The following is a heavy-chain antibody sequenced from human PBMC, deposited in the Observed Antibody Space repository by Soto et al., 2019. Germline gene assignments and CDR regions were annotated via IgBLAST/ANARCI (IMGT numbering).Heavy chain of an antibody. CDR3: ARVYHYNWNDVSGY. Sequence: ASVKVSCKASGYTFTSYGISWVRQAPGQGLEWMGWISAYNGNTNYAQKLQGRVTMTTDTSTSTAYMELRSLRSDDTAVYYCARVYHYNWNDVSGYWGQGTLVTVSS. CDR1: GYTFTSYG. J-gene: IGHJ4*02. D-gene: IGHD1-20*01. V-gene: IGHV1-18*01. CDR2: ISAYNGNT.